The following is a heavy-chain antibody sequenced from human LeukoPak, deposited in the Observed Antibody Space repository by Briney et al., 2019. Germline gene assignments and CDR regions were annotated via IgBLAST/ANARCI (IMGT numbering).Heavy chain of an antibody. J-gene: IGHJ5*02. CDR3: AREYPPTYYDILTGYPRWFDP. CDR1: GYTFTSYD. D-gene: IGHD3-9*01. V-gene: IGHV1-8*01. Sequence: ASVKVSCKASGYTFTSYDINWVRQATGQGLEWMGWMNPNSGNTGYAQKFQGRVTMTRNTSISTAYMELSSLRSEDTAVYYCAREYPPTYYDILTGYPRWFDPWGQGTLVTVSS. CDR2: MNPNSGNT.